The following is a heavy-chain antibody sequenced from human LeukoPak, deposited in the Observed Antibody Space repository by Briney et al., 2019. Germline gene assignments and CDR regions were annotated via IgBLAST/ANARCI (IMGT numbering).Heavy chain of an antibody. CDR1: GGSFSGYY. CDR2: INHSGST. J-gene: IGHJ5*02. V-gene: IGHV4-34*01. CDR3: ARDSLDGVAWAYNWFDP. Sequence: SETLSLTCAVYGGSFSGYYWSWIRQPPGKGLEWIGEINHSGSTNYNPSLKSRVTISVDTSKNQFSLKLSSVTAADTAVYYCARDSLDGVAWAYNWFDPWGQGTLVTVSS. D-gene: IGHD4-17*01.